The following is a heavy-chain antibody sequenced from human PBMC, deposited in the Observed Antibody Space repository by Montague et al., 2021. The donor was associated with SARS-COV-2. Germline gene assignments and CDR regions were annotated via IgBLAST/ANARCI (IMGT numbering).Heavy chain of an antibody. CDR1: GFTFSTYA. J-gene: IGHJ4*02. Sequence: SLRLSCAASGFTFSTYAIHWVRQAPGKGLEWMAIMSHDGNYEHYADSVKGRFTISRDSSKNTLHLQMNSLTAEDTAVYYCAVQPRDSSAWHPFDHWGQGTLVTVSS. V-gene: IGHV3-33*01. CDR3: AVQPRDSSAWHPFDH. CDR2: MSHDGNYE. D-gene: IGHD6-19*01.